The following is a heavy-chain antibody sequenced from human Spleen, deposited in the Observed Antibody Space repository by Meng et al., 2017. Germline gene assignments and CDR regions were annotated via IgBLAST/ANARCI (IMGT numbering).Heavy chain of an antibody. J-gene: IGHJ5*02. CDR2: INPKSGDT. Sequence: ASVKVSCKTSGYTFTDYYMHWVRQAPGQGLEWMGWINPKSGDTHYAQKFQGRVTMTTDTSISTAYMQLDSLRSDDTAVYYCARDRSGAYSSIDPWGQGNLVTVSS. V-gene: IGHV1-2*02. D-gene: IGHD6-6*01. CDR1: GYTFTDYY. CDR3: ARDRSGAYSSIDP.